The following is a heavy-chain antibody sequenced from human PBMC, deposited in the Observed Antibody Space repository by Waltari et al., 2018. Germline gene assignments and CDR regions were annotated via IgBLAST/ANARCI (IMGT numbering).Heavy chain of an antibody. J-gene: IGHJ6*03. CDR2: ISVSGGT. Sequence: QVTLQQSGPGLLQPSETLSLTCTVSGGSFTNDYWSWIRQPPGKGLEWIGYISVSGGTNYNPSLQSRVTMSADTSENQISLTLTSVTAADTAVYYCARSWSAHYYYYIDVWGKGTTVTVSS. V-gene: IGHV4-4*09. CDR3: ARSWSAHYYYYIDV. CDR1: GGSFTNDY. D-gene: IGHD1-26*01.